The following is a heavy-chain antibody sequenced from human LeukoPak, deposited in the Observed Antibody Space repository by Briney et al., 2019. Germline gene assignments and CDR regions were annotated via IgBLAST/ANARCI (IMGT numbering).Heavy chain of an antibody. Sequence: SETLSLTCGVYGGSFSGFYWTWIRQSPGKGLEWIGEINQSGSTNYNPSLKSRVTISLDTSKNQFSLRLTSVTAADTAVYYCARVTVNWFDPWGQGTLVTVSS. CDR1: GGSFSGFY. CDR3: ARVTVNWFDP. CDR2: INQSGST. D-gene: IGHD1-20*01. J-gene: IGHJ5*02. V-gene: IGHV4-34*01.